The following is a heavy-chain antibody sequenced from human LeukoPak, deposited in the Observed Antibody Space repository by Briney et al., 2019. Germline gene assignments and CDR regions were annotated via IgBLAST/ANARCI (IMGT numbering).Heavy chain of an antibody. CDR1: GGSINNDY. Sequence: SETLSLTCTVSGGSINNDYWSGIRQPPGNGLEWSGYMYYSVSTNYNPSLKSRVTISVDTSKNQFSLRLSSVTAADTAVYYCARDVGGGWLQSWGQGTLVTVSS. V-gene: IGHV4-59*01. J-gene: IGHJ4*02. D-gene: IGHD5-24*01. CDR3: ARDVGGGWLQS. CDR2: MYYSVST.